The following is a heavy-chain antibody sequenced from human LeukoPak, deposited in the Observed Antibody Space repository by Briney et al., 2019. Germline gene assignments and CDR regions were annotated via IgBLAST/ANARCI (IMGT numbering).Heavy chain of an antibody. J-gene: IGHJ4*02. CDR2: IYYSGST. CDR1: GGSIRTYH. V-gene: IGHV4-59*12. D-gene: IGHD5-24*01. CDR3: ARSTLEMATITS. Sequence: SETLSLTCTVSGGSIRTYHWNWIRQPPGEGLEWIGYIYYSGSTDYNPSLKSRVTISVDTSKNQFSLKLSSVTAADTAVYYCARSTLEMATITSWGQGTLVTVSS.